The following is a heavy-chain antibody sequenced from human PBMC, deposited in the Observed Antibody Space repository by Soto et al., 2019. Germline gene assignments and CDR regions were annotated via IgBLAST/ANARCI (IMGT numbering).Heavy chain of an antibody. D-gene: IGHD6-13*01. CDR2: ISYDGHNK. CDR1: GFTFSNYA. V-gene: IGHV3-30-3*01. Sequence: QVQLVESGGGVVQPGRSLRLSCAASGFTFSNYAMHWVRQAPGKGLEWVAVISYDGHNKYYGDSVKGRFTISRDNSKNTLYLQMNSLRAEDTAVYYCARDVRSSSWYTFDPWGQGTLVTVSS. CDR3: ARDVRSSSWYTFDP. J-gene: IGHJ5*02.